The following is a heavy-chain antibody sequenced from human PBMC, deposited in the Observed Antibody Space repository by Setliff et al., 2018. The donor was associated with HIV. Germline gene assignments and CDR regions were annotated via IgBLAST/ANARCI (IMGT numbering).Heavy chain of an antibody. V-gene: IGHV6-1*01. J-gene: IGHJ3*02. Sequence: SQTLSLTCAISGDSVSSNSAAWHWIRQSPSRGLEWLGRTYYISKWYNEYAPSVKSRITINPDTSKNQFSLQLNSVTPEDTAVYYCARTRGLGYYDSSGNAFDIWGQGTMVTVSS. D-gene: IGHD3-22*01. CDR2: TYYISKWYN. CDR1: GDSVSSNSAA. CDR3: ARTRGLGYYDSSGNAFDI.